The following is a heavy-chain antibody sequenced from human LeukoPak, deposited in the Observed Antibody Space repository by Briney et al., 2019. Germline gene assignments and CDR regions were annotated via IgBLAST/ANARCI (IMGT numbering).Heavy chain of an antibody. CDR2: IGGSGKNT. D-gene: IGHD2-2*01. J-gene: IGHJ4*02. V-gene: IGHV3-23*01. CDR3: AKDIDTINPTMH. Sequence: GRSLRLSCAASGFTFSSHAMSWVRQAPGKGLEWVSSIGGSGKNTFYADAVKGRFTISRDNSKDTLYLQMNSLRAEDTAVYYCAKDIDTINPTMHWGQRTLVTVSS. CDR1: GFTFSSHA.